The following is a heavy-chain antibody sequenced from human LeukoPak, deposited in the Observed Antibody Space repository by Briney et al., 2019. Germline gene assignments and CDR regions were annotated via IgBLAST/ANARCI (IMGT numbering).Heavy chain of an antibody. J-gene: IGHJ4*02. Sequence: GGSLRLSCAASGFTFSSYAMSWVRQAPGKGLEWVSAISGSGGSTYYADSVKGQFTISRDNSKNTLYLQMNSLRAEDTAVYYCAKDLYDSSGYYYQFDYWGQGTLVTVSS. V-gene: IGHV3-23*01. CDR2: ISGSGGST. D-gene: IGHD3-22*01. CDR1: GFTFSSYA. CDR3: AKDLYDSSGYYYQFDY.